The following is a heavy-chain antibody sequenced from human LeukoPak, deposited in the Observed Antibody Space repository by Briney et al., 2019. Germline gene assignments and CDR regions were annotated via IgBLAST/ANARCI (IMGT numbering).Heavy chain of an antibody. V-gene: IGHV1-8*01. CDR3: ARGSRSGDY. CDR1: GYTFTNYD. CDR2: MNPNSGNT. D-gene: IGHD3-10*01. J-gene: IGHJ4*02. Sequence: ASVKVSCKTSGYTFTNYDINWVRQATGQGLEWMGWMNPNSGNTGYAQKFQGRVTLTRNISTSTAYMELSSLRSEDTAVYYCARGSRSGDYWGQGTQVTVSS.